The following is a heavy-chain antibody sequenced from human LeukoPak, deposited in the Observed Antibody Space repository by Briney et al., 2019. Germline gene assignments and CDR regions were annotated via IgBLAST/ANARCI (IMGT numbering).Heavy chain of an antibody. Sequence: PGGSLRLSCVASGFTFSSNWLHWVRQAPGKGLVWVSRISSDGSNTNYADSVKGRFTISRDSAKNTLYLQMDSLTAEDTAVYYCASRNFGSSPFDYWGQGTLVTVSS. J-gene: IGHJ4*02. CDR1: GFTFSSNW. CDR3: ASRNFGSSPFDY. D-gene: IGHD3-10*01. V-gene: IGHV3-74*01. CDR2: ISSDGSNT.